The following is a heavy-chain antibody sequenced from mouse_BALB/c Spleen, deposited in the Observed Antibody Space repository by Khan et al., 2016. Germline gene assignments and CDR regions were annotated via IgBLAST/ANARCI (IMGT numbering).Heavy chain of an antibody. J-gene: IGHJ4*01. Sequence: EVELVESGGGLVKPGGSLKLSCTASGFTFSNYAMSWVRQTPDKRLEWVANISSGGSHTYYPDSMKGRFTISRDNANNILYLQVSSLKSEETAIYYSTGLDGNYAMDYWGQGTSVTVSS. CDR1: GFTFSNYA. V-gene: IGHV5-6*01. CDR3: TGLDGNYAMDY. CDR2: ISSGGSHT. D-gene: IGHD2-1*01.